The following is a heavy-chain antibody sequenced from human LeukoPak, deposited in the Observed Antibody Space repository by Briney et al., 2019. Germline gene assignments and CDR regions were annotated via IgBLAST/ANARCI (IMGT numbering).Heavy chain of an antibody. CDR1: GYSISSGYY. J-gene: IGHJ4*02. Sequence: TASETLSLTCTVSGYSISSGYYWSWIRQPPGKGLEWIGEINHSGSTNYNPSLKSRVTISVDTSKNQFSLKLSSVTAADTAVYYCARGGTANHARRMVRGVTPTPIRYFDYWGQGTLVTVSS. D-gene: IGHD3-10*01. CDR2: INHSGST. V-gene: IGHV4-38-2*02. CDR3: ARGGTANHARRMVRGVTPTPIRYFDY.